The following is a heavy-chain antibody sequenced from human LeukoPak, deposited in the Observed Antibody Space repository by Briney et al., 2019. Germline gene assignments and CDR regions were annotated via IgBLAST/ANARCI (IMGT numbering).Heavy chain of an antibody. V-gene: IGHV3-66*01. CDR3: ARVGKDTDYHYYYYGMDV. Sequence: GGSLRLSCAASGFTVSSNYMSWVRQAPGKGLGWVSLVYIGGSTNYADSVKGRFIISRDNSKNTLYLQMNNLRAEDTAVYYCARVGKDTDYHYYYYGMDVWGQGTTVTVSS. J-gene: IGHJ6*02. CDR1: GFTVSSNY. CDR2: VYIGGST. D-gene: IGHD4-11*01.